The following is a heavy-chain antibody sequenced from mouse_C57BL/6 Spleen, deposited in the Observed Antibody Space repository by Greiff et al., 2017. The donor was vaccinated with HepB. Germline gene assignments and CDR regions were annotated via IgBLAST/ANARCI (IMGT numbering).Heavy chain of an antibody. V-gene: IGHV3-6*01. CDR1: GYSITSGYY. CDR3: ARDRGGYDYAMDY. D-gene: IGHD2-2*01. CDR2: ISYDGSN. Sequence: DVQLQESGPGLVKPSQSLSLTCSVTGYSITSGYYWNWIRQFPGNKLEWMGYISYDGSNNYNPSLKNRISITRDTSKNQFFLKLNSVTTEDTATYYCARDRGGYDYAMDYWGQGTSVTVSS. J-gene: IGHJ4*01.